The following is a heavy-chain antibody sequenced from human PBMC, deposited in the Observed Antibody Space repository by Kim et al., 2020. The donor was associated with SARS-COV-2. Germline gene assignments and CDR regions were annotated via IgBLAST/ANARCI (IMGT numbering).Heavy chain of an antibody. CDR2: IKSKIDGGTT. CDR1: GFTFSNAW. Sequence: GGSLRLSCAASGFTFSNAWMRWVRQAPGKGLEWVGRIKSKIDGGTTDYAAPVKGRFTISRDDSKNTLYLQMNSLQTEDTAVYHCTTDSSGYYYRYGRIFDYWGQGTLVTVSS. J-gene: IGHJ4*02. D-gene: IGHD3-22*01. V-gene: IGHV3-15*01. CDR3: TTDSSGYYYRYGRIFDY.